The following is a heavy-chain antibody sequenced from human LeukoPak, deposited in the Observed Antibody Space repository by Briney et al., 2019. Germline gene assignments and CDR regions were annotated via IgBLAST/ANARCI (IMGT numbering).Heavy chain of an antibody. Sequence: GGSLRLSCAASGFTVSSNYMSWVRQAPGKGLEWVSVIYSGGSTYYADSVKGRFTISRDNSKNTLYLQMNSLRAEDTAVYYCASDRSDRAPYDFWSGYYLTIWGPGTLVTVSS. D-gene: IGHD3-3*01. CDR3: ASDRSDRAPYDFWSGYYLTI. CDR2: IYSGGST. CDR1: GFTVSSNY. J-gene: IGHJ4*02. V-gene: IGHV3-53*01.